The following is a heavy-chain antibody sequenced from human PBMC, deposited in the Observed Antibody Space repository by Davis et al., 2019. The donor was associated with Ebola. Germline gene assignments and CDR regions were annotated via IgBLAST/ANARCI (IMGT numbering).Heavy chain of an antibody. CDR1: GYSFTSYW. Sequence: KVSCKGSGYSFTSYWIAWVRQMPGKGLECMGIIYPGDSETRYSPSFQGQVTISADKSITTAYLQWSSLKASDTAMYYCARHRRAAGYFDYWGQGTLVTVSS. V-gene: IGHV5-51*01. J-gene: IGHJ4*02. D-gene: IGHD6-13*01. CDR3: ARHRRAAGYFDY. CDR2: IYPGDSET.